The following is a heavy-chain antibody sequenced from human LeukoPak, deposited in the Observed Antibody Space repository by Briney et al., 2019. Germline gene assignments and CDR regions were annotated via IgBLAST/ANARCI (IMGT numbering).Heavy chain of an antibody. CDR2: ISAYNGNT. CDR3: ARVFRGGAFDI. J-gene: IGHJ3*02. CDR1: AYTFTSNG. V-gene: IGHV1-18*04. Sequence: ASVKVSCKASAYTFTSNGISWVRRAPGQGLEWMGWISAYNGNTNFAEKLQGRVTMTTDTSTSTAYMELRSLRFDDTGVYYCARVFRGGAFDIWGQGTMVTVSS. D-gene: IGHD3-10*01.